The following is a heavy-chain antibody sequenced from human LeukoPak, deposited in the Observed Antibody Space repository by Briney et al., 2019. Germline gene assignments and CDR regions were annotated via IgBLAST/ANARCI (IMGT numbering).Heavy chain of an antibody. J-gene: IGHJ3*02. V-gene: IGHV3-11*01. CDR3: ARDRVLDAFDI. CDR1: GFTFSDYY. D-gene: IGHD3-10*01. CDR2: ISSSGSTI. Sequence: GGSLRLSCAASGFTFSDYYMSWIRQAPGKGLEWVSYISSSGSTIYYADSVKGRFTISRDNSKNTLYLQMNSLRAEDTAVYYCARDRVLDAFDIWGQGTMVTVSS.